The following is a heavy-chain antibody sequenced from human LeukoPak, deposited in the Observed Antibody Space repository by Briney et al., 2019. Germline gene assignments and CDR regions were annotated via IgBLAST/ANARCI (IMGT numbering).Heavy chain of an antibody. D-gene: IGHD3-10*01. CDR2: INPSGGST. Sequence: ASVKVSCKASGYTFTSYYMHWVRQAPGQGLEWMGIINPSGGSTSYAQKFQGRVTMTRDMSTSTVYMELSSLRSEDTAVYYCARSRPWFGEFLSNWFDPWGQGTLVTVSS. J-gene: IGHJ5*02. V-gene: IGHV1-46*01. CDR1: GYTFTSYY. CDR3: ARSRPWFGEFLSNWFDP.